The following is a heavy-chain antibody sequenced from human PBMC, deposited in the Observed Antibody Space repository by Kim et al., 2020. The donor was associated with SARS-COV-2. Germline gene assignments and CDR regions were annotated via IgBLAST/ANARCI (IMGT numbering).Heavy chain of an antibody. CDR3: VKDADATVGGARLTYYYGMDV. V-gene: IGHV3-64D*06. CDR2: ISTNGGST. CDR1: GFTFSSYA. D-gene: IGHD3-16*01. Sequence: GGSLRLSCSASGFTFSSYAMHWVRQAPGKGLEYVSAISTNGGSTYYADSVKGRFTISRDNSKNTLYLQMSSLRAEDTAVYYCVKDADATVGGARLTYYYGMDVWGQGTTVTVSS. J-gene: IGHJ6*01.